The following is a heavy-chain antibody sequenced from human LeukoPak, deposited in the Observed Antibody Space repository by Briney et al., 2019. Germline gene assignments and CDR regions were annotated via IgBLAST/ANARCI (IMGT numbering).Heavy chain of an antibody. CDR3: ARLRGAMTPVTSDFDY. J-gene: IGHJ4*02. D-gene: IGHD4-17*01. CDR1: GGSISGSSYY. CDR2: GFYSGSA. V-gene: IGHV4-39*01. Sequence: SSETLSHTCIVSGGSISGSSYYWAWIRQPPGKGLEWIGSGFYSGSAYYNPSLKSRVTISVDTSKNQFSLNLSSVTAADTAVYYCARLRGAMTPVTSDFDYWGQGTLVTVSS.